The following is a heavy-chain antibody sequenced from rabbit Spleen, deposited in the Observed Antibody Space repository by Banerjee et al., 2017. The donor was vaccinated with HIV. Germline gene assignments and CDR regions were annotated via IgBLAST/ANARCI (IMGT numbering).Heavy chain of an antibody. CDR3: ASDIHGYGVFDL. D-gene: IGHD6-1*01. Sequence: QSLEESGGDLVKPGASLTLTCTASGFSFSSSYYMSWVRQAPGKGLEWIGIIYAGSSGSTYYASWAKGRFTISKTSSTTVTLQMTSLTAADTATYFCASDIHGYGVFDLWGPGTLVTVS. V-gene: IGHV1S40*01. CDR1: GFSFSSSYY. J-gene: IGHJ4*01. CDR2: IYAGSSGST.